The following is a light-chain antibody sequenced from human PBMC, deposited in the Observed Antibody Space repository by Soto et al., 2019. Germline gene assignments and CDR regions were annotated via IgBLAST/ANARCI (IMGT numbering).Light chain of an antibody. Sequence: EIVLTQSPATLSLSPGERATLSCRASQSVSSYIACYQQKPGQAPRLLIYDASNRATGIPARFSGSGSGTDFTLTIRSLEPEDFAVYYCQQRSNWPPTWTFGQGTKVEIK. CDR2: DAS. CDR1: QSVSSY. J-gene: IGKJ1*01. V-gene: IGKV3-11*01. CDR3: QQRSNWPPTWT.